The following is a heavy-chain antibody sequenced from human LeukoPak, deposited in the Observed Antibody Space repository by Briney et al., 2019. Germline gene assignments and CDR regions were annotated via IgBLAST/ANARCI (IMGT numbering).Heavy chain of an antibody. D-gene: IGHD3-22*01. CDR1: VGTFSSYA. CDR2: IIPILGIA. J-gene: IGHJ4*02. CDR3: ACYYDSSGYFDY. V-gene: IGHV1-69*04. Sequence: GSSVKVSCKASVGTFSSYAISWVRQAPGQGLEWMGRIIPILGIANYARKFQGRVTITADESTSTAYMELSSLRSEDTAVYYCACYYDSSGYFDYWGQGTLVTVSS.